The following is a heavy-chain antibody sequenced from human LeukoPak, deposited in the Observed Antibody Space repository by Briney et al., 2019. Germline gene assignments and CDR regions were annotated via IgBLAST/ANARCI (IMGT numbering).Heavy chain of an antibody. CDR2: IYPGDSDT. J-gene: IGHJ6*02. D-gene: IGHD3-3*01. CDR3: ARGRVGYYDFWSGQSRDYGMDV. V-gene: IGHV5-51*01. CDR1: GYSFTSYW. Sequence: GESLKISCKGSGYSFTSYWIGWVRQMPGKGLEWMGIIYPGDSDTRYSPSFQGQVTISADKSISTAYLQWSSLKASDTAMYYCARGRVGYYDFWSGQSRDYGMDVWGQGTTVTVSS.